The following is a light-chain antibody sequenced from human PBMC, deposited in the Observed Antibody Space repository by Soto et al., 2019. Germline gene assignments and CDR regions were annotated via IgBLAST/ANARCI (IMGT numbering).Light chain of an antibody. V-gene: IGKV1-5*03. CDR1: DNIVHW. CDR3: QHYNSFSRT. CDR2: KAA. Sequence: DIQMTQSPSPLSASVGDRVAITCRASDNIVHWVAWYQQKQGKAPKLLIYKAANLADEVPSRFAGSGSGTDFTLTITRLQPDDCATYYCQHYNSFSRTFRQGTKVDI. J-gene: IGKJ1*01.